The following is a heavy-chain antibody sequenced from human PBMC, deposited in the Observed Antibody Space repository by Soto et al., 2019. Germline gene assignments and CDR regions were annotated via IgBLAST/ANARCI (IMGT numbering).Heavy chain of an antibody. CDR3: ARLGGPPQDIVVVYYYGMDV. CDR1: GGSISSSSYY. Sequence: QLQLQESGPGLVKPSETLSLTCTVSGGSISSSSYYWGWIRQPPGKGLEWIGSIYYSGSTYYNPSLKSRVTISVDTSKNQFSLKLSSVTAADTAVYYCARLGGPPQDIVVVYYYGMDVWGQGTTVTVSS. CDR2: IYYSGST. J-gene: IGHJ6*02. D-gene: IGHD2-2*01. V-gene: IGHV4-39*01.